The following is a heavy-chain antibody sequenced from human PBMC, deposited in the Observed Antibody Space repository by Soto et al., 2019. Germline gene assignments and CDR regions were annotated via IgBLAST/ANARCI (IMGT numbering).Heavy chain of an antibody. Sequence: PSETLSLTCAVYGGSFSGYYWSWIRQPPGKGLEWIGEINHSGSTNYNPSLKSRVTISVDTSKNQFSLKLSSVTAADTAVYYCARGKNYDFWSGYRSYFDDWGQGTLVTVSS. CDR3: ARGKNYDFWSGYRSYFDD. CDR2: INHSGST. CDR1: GGSFSGYY. J-gene: IGHJ4*02. V-gene: IGHV4-34*01. D-gene: IGHD3-3*01.